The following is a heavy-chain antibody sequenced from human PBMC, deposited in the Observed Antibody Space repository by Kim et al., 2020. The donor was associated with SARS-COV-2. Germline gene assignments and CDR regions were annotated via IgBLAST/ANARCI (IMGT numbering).Heavy chain of an antibody. CDR1: GFTFDDYA. CDR3: AKEHYDSSVHYFDY. V-gene: IGHV3-9*01. Sequence: GGSRRLSCADSGFTFDDYAMHWVRQAPGKGLEWVSGISWHSGSIGYADSVKGRFTISRDNAKNSLYLQMNSLRAEDTALYYCAKEHYDSSVHYFDYWGQG. J-gene: IGHJ4*02. D-gene: IGHD3-22*01. CDR2: ISWHSGSI.